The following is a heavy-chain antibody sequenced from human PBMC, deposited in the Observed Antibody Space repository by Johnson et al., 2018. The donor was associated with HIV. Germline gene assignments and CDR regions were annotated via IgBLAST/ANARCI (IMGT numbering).Heavy chain of an antibody. J-gene: IGHJ3*02. CDR3: STDQAGDYVWGSYRYAFDI. Sequence: VQLVESGGGLVKPGGSLRLSCAAYGFTFSSAWMSWVRQAPGKGLEWVGRIKSKTDGGTTDYAAPVTGRFTIPRDDSKNALFLQMNSLKTEDTAVYFCSTDQAGDYVWGSYRYAFDIWGQGTKVTVSS. D-gene: IGHD3-16*02. CDR2: IKSKTDGGTT. V-gene: IGHV3-15*01. CDR1: GFTFSSAW.